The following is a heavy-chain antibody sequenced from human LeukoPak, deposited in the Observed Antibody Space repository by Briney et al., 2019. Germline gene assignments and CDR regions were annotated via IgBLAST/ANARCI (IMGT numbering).Heavy chain of an antibody. CDR3: ARRNIAAAALDY. Sequence: GGALRLSCAASVFTFSSYAMRWVRQAPGRGLEWVSAISGSGGSTYYADSVKGRFTISRDNSKNTLYLQMNSLRAEDTAVYYCARRNIAAAALDYWGQGTLVAVSS. CDR1: VFTFSSYA. J-gene: IGHJ4*02. V-gene: IGHV3-23*01. CDR2: ISGSGGST. D-gene: IGHD6-13*01.